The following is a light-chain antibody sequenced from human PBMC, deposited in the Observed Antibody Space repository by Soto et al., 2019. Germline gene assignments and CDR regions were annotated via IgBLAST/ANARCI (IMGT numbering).Light chain of an antibody. Sequence: EIVLTQSPGTLSLSPGERATLSCRASQSVSSSYLAWYQQKPGQAPRLLIYGASGRATGIPDRFSGSGSGTDFTLTISRLEPEDFAVCYCQQYGSSPPMYTFGQGTKLEI. J-gene: IGKJ2*01. CDR3: QQYGSSPPMYT. CDR1: QSVSSSY. CDR2: GAS. V-gene: IGKV3-20*01.